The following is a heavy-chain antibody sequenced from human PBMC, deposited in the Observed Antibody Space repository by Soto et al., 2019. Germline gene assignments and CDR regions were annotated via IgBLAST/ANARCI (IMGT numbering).Heavy chain of an antibody. V-gene: IGHV1-2*04. Sequence: ASVKVSCKASGYTFTGYYMHWVRQAPGQGLEWMGWINPNSGGTNYAQKFQGWVTMTRDTSISTAYMELSRLRSDDTAVYYCARARGATVNVPYYYYGMDVWGQGTTVTVSS. CDR2: INPNSGGT. D-gene: IGHD4-17*01. CDR3: ARARGATVNVPYYYYGMDV. CDR1: GYTFTGYY. J-gene: IGHJ6*02.